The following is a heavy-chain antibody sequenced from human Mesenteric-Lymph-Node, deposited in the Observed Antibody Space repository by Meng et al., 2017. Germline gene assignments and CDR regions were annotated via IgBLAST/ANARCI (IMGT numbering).Heavy chain of an antibody. V-gene: IGHV4-39*07. CDR1: GGSISSSSYY. CDR2: IYYSGST. J-gene: IGHJ5*01. CDR3: ARALNWFDS. Sequence: GSLSLTCTVSGGSISSSSYYWGWIRQPPGKGLEWIGSIYYSGSTYYNPSLKSRVTISVDTSKNQFSLKLSSVTAADTAVYYCARALNWFDSWGQGTLVTVSS.